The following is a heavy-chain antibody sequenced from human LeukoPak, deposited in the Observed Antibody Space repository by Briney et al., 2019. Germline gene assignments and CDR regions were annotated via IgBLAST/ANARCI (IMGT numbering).Heavy chain of an antibody. J-gene: IGHJ4*02. D-gene: IGHD2-15*01. CDR1: GFTFSSYG. CDR2: ISGSGGST. Sequence: GGSLRLSCAASGFTFSSYGMSWVRQAPGKGLEWVSAISGSGGSTYYADSVKGRFTISRDNSKNTLYLQMNNLRAEDAAVYYCAKAPVTSCRGAFCYPFDYWGQGTLVTVSS. V-gene: IGHV3-23*01. CDR3: AKAPVTSCRGAFCYPFDY.